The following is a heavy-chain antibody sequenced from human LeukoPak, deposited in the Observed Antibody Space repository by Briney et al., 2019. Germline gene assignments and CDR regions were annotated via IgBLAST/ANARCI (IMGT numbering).Heavy chain of an antibody. CDR1: GFTFSSYS. J-gene: IGHJ4*02. Sequence: PGGSLRLSCAASGFTFSSYSMNWVRQAPGKGLEWVSSISSSSSYIYYADSVKGRFTISRDNAKNSLYLQMNSLRAEDTAVYYCAKDSPGYDSSGYYPSPLYYFDYWGQGTLVTVSS. CDR3: AKDSPGYDSSGYYPSPLYYFDY. CDR2: ISSSSSYI. V-gene: IGHV3-21*04. D-gene: IGHD3-22*01.